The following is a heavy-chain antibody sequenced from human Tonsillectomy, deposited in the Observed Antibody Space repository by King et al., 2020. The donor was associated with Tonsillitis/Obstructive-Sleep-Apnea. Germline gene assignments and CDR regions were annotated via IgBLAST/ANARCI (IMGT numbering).Heavy chain of an antibody. CDR1: GFTVSSNY. J-gene: IGHJ4*02. CDR3: ARTDRIFDY. Sequence: VQLVEAGGGLIQPGGSLRLSCAASGFTVSSNYMSWVRQAPGEGLERVSVIYSGGRTYYADSVQSRFTITRDNSKNTLFLQMNSLRAEDTAVYYCARTDRIFDYWGQGTLVTVSS. CDR2: IYSGGRT. V-gene: IGHV3-53*01.